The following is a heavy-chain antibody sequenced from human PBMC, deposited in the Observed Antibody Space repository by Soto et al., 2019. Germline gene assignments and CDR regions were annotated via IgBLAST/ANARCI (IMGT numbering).Heavy chain of an antibody. Sequence: QVQLQESGPGLVKPSETLSLTCTVSGGSISSYYWSWIRQPPGKGLEWIGYIYYSGSTNYNPSLMSRVTISVDTSKNQFSLKLSSVTAADTAVYYCAREGSLGYGMDVWGQGTTVTVSS. J-gene: IGHJ6*02. CDR3: AREGSLGYGMDV. D-gene: IGHD3-16*01. CDR1: GGSISSYY. V-gene: IGHV4-59*01. CDR2: IYYSGST.